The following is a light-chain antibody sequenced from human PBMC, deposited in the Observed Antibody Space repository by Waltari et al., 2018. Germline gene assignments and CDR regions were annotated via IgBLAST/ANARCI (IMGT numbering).Light chain of an antibody. Sequence: DIQMTQSPSSLSASVGDRVTIACQASQDISKHLNLYQQKLGKDPKLLINDAYNLETGVPSRFSGSGSGTDFTFTISSLQPEDIATYYCQQYVHLVTFGQGTRLEI. CDR2: DAY. CDR3: QQYVHLVT. CDR1: QDISKH. V-gene: IGKV1-33*01. J-gene: IGKJ5*01.